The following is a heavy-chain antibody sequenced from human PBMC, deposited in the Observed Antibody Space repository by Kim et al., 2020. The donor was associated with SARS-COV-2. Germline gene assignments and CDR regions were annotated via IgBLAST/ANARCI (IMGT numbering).Heavy chain of an antibody. J-gene: IGHJ4*02. CDR1: GGPISSYY. D-gene: IGHD6-13*01. V-gene: IGHV4-59*08. Sequence: SETLSLTCTVSGGPISSYYWSWIRQPPGKGLEWIGYIYYSGSTNYNPSLKSRVTISVDTSKKQFSLKLSSVTAADTAVYYCARHSSQDSSRLWGQGTLVTVSS. CDR3: ARHSSQDSSRL. CDR2: IYYSGST.